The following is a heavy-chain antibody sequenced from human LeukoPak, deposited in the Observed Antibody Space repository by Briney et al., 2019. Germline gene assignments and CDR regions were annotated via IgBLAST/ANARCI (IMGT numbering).Heavy chain of an antibody. J-gene: IGHJ4*02. Sequence: SETLSLTCTVSGGSISSYYWSWIRQPPGKGLEWIGFTSYSEGTYYNPSLMSRITISVDRSQNQFSLKMRDVTAADTAVYFCATADWESFYFDSWGQGALVAVSS. D-gene: IGHD1-26*01. CDR1: GGSISSYY. V-gene: IGHV4-59*06. CDR2: TSYSEGT. CDR3: ATADWESFYFDS.